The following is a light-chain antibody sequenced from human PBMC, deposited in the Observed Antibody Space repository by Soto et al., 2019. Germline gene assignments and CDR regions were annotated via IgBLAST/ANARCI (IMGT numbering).Light chain of an antibody. CDR3: QQYNTYST. V-gene: IGKV1-5*03. J-gene: IGKJ1*01. CDR1: QSISTW. CDR2: KAS. Sequence: QMTQSPSTLSASVGDTVTITCRASQSISTWLAWYQKKPGKAPKLLIYKASTLEIGVPSRFSGSGSGTEFTLTISSLQPDDCATYYCQQYNTYSTFGQGTKVEIK.